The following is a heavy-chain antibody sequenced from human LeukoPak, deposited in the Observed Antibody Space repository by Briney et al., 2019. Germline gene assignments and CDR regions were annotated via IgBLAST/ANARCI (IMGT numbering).Heavy chain of an antibody. CDR3: TTDPNTTVTYP. CDR1: GFTFSNAW. Sequence: GGSLRLSCAASGFTFSNAWMSWVRQDPGKGQECVGRIKSNTHGGTTDYAAPVKGRFTISRDDSKNTLYLQMNSLKTEDTALYYCTTDPNTTVTYPWGQGTLVTVSS. D-gene: IGHD4-17*01. CDR2: IKSNTHGGTT. V-gene: IGHV3-15*01. J-gene: IGHJ5*02.